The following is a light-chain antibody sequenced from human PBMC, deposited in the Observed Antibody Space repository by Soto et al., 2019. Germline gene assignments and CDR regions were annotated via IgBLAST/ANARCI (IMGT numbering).Light chain of an antibody. V-gene: IGLV1-40*01. Sequence: QSVLTQPPSGSGVPGQRVTISCTGSSSNIGAGYDVHWYQQLPGTAPKLLIYGNSNRPSGVPDRFSGSKSGTSASLAITGLQAEDEADYYCQSYDSSLSGSGVFGTGTKLTVL. J-gene: IGLJ1*01. CDR1: SSNIGAGYD. CDR2: GNS. CDR3: QSYDSSLSGSGV.